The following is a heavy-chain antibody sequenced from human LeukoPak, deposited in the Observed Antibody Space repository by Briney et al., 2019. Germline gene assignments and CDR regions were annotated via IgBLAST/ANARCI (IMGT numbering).Heavy chain of an antibody. Sequence: ASVKVSCKASGYTFTSNYIHWVRQAPGQGLEWMGMIYPRDGSTSYAQKFQGRVTGTRATSTSTVHMELSGLRSEDTAVYYCARDQEGFDYWGQGTLVTVSS. CDR2: IYPRDGST. J-gene: IGHJ4*02. CDR1: GYTFTSNY. CDR3: ARDQEGFDY. V-gene: IGHV1-46*01.